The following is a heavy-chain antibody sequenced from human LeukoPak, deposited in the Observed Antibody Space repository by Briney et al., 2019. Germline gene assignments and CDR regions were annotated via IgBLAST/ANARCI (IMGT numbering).Heavy chain of an antibody. CDR2: IYHSGST. D-gene: IGHD1-26*01. J-gene: IGHJ4*02. Sequence: SETLSLTCTVSGGSISSGGYYWSWIRQPPGKGLEWIGYIYHSGSTYYNPSLKSRVTISVDRSKNQFSLKLSSVTAADTAVYYCARVGRELLRAESRFDYWGQGTLVTVSS. V-gene: IGHV4-30-2*01. CDR1: GGSISSGGYY. CDR3: ARVGRELLRAESRFDY.